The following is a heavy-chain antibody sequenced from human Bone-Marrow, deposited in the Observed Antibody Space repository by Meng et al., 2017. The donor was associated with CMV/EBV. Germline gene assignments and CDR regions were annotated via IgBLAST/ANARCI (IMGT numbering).Heavy chain of an antibody. V-gene: IGHV3-21*01. CDR2: ISPRSGYI. D-gene: IGHD3-3*01. CDR1: GFTFSSYS. CDR3: ARYRGVDFWSGYYSFDQ. J-gene: IGHJ4*02. Sequence: GESLKISCAASGFTFSSYSMNWVRQAPGKGLEWVSSISPRSGYINDADSVKGRFTISRDNARNSLYLQMNSLRAEDTAVYHCARYRGVDFWSGYYSFDQWGQGTLVTVSS.